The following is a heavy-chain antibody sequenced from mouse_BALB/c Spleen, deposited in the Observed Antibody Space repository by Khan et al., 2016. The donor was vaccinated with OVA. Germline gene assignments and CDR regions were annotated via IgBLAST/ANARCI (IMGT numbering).Heavy chain of an antibody. D-gene: IGHD1-1*01. J-gene: IGHJ2*01. V-gene: IGHV3-2*02. CDR3: ARVYGRDFDY. Sequence: EVQLQESGPGLVKPSQSLSLTCTVTGYSITSDYAWNWIRQFPGNKLEWMGFITYSGNTTYNPYLKSRISITRDTSKNQFFLQLNSVTTEDTATYYCARVYGRDFDYWGQGTTLTVSS. CDR2: ITYSGNT. CDR1: GYSITSDYA.